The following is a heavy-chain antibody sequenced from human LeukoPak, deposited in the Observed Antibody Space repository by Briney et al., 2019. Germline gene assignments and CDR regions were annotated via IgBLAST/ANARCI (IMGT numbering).Heavy chain of an antibody. J-gene: IGHJ4*02. CDR1: GFTFSSYW. V-gene: IGHV3-74*01. CDR2: INSDESST. Sequence: KTGGSLRLSCAASGFTFSSYWIHWVRQAPGKGLVWVSRINSDESSTSYADSVKGRFTISRDNAKNTLYLQMNSLSAEDTAVYYCARGGVRYFNAMDVWGQGTLVIVSS. CDR3: ARGGVRYFNAMDV. D-gene: IGHD3-9*01.